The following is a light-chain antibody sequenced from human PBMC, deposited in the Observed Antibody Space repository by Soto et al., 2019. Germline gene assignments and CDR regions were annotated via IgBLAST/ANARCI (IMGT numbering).Light chain of an antibody. Sequence: DIQMTQSPSSLSASVGDRVTITCQASQDISNYLNWYQQKPGKAPKLLIYDASNLETGVPSRFSGSGSGTDFTFTISSLQPEDIATYYCQQYDNLITFDGGTKVEIK. CDR1: QDISNY. V-gene: IGKV1-33*01. CDR2: DAS. J-gene: IGKJ4*01. CDR3: QQYDNLIT.